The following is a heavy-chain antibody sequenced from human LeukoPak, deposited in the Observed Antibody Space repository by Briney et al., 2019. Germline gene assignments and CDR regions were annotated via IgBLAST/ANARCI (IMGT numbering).Heavy chain of an antibody. V-gene: IGHV3-9*01. CDR1: GFTLDDYA. CDR3: AKDMRSPYSSGWYYFDY. D-gene: IGHD6-19*01. Sequence: SLRLSCAASGFTLDDYAMHWVRQAPGKGLEWVSGISWNSGSIGYADSVKGRFTISRDNAENSLYLQMNSLRAEDTALYYCAKDMRSPYSSGWYYFDYWGQGTLVTVSS. J-gene: IGHJ4*02. CDR2: ISWNSGSI.